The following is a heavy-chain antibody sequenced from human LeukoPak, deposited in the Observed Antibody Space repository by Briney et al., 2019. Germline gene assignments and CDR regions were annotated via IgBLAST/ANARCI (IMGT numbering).Heavy chain of an antibody. V-gene: IGHV1-46*01. CDR3: ARDPSVDCSGGSCWGDY. CDR1: GYTFTSYY. Sequence: ASVKVSCKASGYTFTSYYMHWVRQAPGQGLEWMGIINPSGGSTSYAQKFQGRVTMTRDTSTSTVYMELSSLRSEDTAVYYCARDPSVDCSGGSCWGDYWGQGTLVTVSS. CDR2: INPSGGST. D-gene: IGHD2-15*01. J-gene: IGHJ4*02.